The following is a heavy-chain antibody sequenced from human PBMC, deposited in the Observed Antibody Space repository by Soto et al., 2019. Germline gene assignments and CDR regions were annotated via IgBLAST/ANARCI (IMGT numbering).Heavy chain of an antibody. CDR1: VGSISSYY. CDR3: ARIHSSSRKENWFDP. J-gene: IGHJ5*02. Sequence: SEPLSLTCTVSVGSISSYYWSWIRQPPGKGLEWIGYIYYSGSTNYNPSLKSRVTISVDTSKNQFSLKLSSVTAADTAVYYCARIHSSSRKENWFDPWGQGTLVTVSS. V-gene: IGHV4-59*01. CDR2: IYYSGST. D-gene: IGHD6-13*01.